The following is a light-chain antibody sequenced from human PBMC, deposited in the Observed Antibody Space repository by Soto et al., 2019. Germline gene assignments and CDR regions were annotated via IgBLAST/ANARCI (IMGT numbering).Light chain of an antibody. CDR1: QSVSSN. CDR3: QQYNNWPWT. J-gene: IGKJ1*01. Sequence: EIVMTQSPATLSVSPGERATLSCRAIQSVSSNLAWYQQKLGQAPRLXIHGASTRATGFLARFSGSGAGTDCTLTISSLQSEDVAVYYCQQYNNWPWTFGQGTKVDIK. CDR2: GAS. V-gene: IGKV3-15*01.